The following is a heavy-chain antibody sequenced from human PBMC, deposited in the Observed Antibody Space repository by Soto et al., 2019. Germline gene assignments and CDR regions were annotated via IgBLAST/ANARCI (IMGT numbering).Heavy chain of an antibody. Sequence: GGSLRLSCAASGFTFSNAWMSWVRQAPGKGLEWVGRIKSKTDGGTTDYAAPVKGRFTISRDDSKNTLYLQMNSLKNEDTAVYYCTTAQQRIAPAGTVSSYYYSGMDVWGKWTTVTVSS. J-gene: IGHJ6*04. D-gene: IGHD6-13*01. CDR2: IKSKTDGGTT. V-gene: IGHV3-15*01. CDR1: GFTFSNAW. CDR3: TTAQQRIAPAGTVSSYYYSGMDV.